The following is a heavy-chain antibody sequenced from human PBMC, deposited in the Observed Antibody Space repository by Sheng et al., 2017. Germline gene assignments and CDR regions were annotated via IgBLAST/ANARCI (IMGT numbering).Heavy chain of an antibody. CDR3: ANLGTLGKDY. D-gene: IGHD3-16*01. Sequence: HLVQSGGEVKNPGASVKVSCKASGYTFTSYDINWVRQATGQGLEWMGWMNLNSGNTDYAPKFQGRVTITRDTSTSTAYMELSSLTSEDTAVYYCANLGTLGKDYWGQGTLVTVSS. V-gene: IGHV1-8*01. CDR1: GYTFTSYD. CDR2: MNLNSGNT. J-gene: IGHJ4*02.